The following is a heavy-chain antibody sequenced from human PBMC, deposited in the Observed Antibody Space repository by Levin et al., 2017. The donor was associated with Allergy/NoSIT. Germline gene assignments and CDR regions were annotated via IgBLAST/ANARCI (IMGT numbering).Heavy chain of an antibody. V-gene: IGHV4-59*01. CDR3: AKDDYNDPWYYFDF. D-gene: IGHD4-11*01. Sequence: SETLSLICTVSGGSISPYYWSWIRQPPGKGLEWIGYIYYDGSTNYNPSLKSRVTISVDTSKNQFSLNLRSVTAADTAVYYCAKDDYNDPWYYFDFWGQGTLVTVSS. CDR1: GGSISPYY. CDR2: IYYDGST. J-gene: IGHJ4*02.